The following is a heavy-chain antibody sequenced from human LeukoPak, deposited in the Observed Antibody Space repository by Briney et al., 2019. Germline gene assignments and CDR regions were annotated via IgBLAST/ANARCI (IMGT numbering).Heavy chain of an antibody. Sequence: GGSLRLSCAASGLTFSSYAMHWVRQAPGKGLEWVAVISYDGSNKYYADSVKGRFTISRDNSKNTLYLQMNSLRAEDTAVYYCARDLTDTAPGAFDIWGQGTMVTVSS. CDR2: ISYDGSNK. J-gene: IGHJ3*02. V-gene: IGHV3-30-3*01. CDR3: ARDLTDTAPGAFDI. CDR1: GLTFSSYA. D-gene: IGHD5-18*01.